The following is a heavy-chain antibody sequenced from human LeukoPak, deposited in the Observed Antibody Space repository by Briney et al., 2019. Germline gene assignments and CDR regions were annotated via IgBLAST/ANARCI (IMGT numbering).Heavy chain of an antibody. J-gene: IGHJ5*02. CDR1: GGPFSGYF. D-gene: IGHD2-21*02. CDR3: ARGWGYCGGDCYPRRFDP. Sequence: SETLSLTCAVSGGPFSGYFWSWIRQSSGKGLEWIGEIHNSGTTNYNPSLNSRVTISVDTSKNQFSLKLSSVTAADTAVYYCARGWGYCGGDCYPRRFDPWGQGTLVTVSS. CDR2: IHNSGTT. V-gene: IGHV4-34*01.